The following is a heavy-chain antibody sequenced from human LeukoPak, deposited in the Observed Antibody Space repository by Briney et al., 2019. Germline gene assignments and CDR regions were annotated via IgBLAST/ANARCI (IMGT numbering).Heavy chain of an antibody. CDR3: ARDYGYGDYVFFYYYYGMDV. J-gene: IGHJ6*02. CDR2: ISAYNGNT. D-gene: IGHD4-17*01. CDR1: GYTFTSYV. V-gene: IGHV1-18*01. Sequence: GASVKVSCKASGYTFTSYVISWVRQAPGQGLEWMGWISAYNGNTNYAQKLQGRVTMTTDTSTSTAYMELRSLRSDDTAVYYCARDYGYGDYVFFYYYYGMDVWGQGTMVTVSS.